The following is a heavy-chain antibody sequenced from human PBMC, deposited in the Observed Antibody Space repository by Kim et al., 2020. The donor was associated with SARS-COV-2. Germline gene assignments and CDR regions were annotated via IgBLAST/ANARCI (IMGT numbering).Heavy chain of an antibody. J-gene: IGHJ4*02. D-gene: IGHD6-13*01. CDR3: ARAWEVAAAGTGY. Sequence: YANSVKGRFTISRDNSKNTLYLQMGSLRAEDMAVYYCARAWEVAAAGTGYWGQGTLVTVSS. V-gene: IGHV3-64*01.